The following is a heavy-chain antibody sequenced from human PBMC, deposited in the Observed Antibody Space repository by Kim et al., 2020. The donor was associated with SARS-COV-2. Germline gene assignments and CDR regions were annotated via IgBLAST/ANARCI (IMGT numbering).Heavy chain of an antibody. CDR2: ISSSSSYI. CDR3: ARARSSVRGVTVFDY. D-gene: IGHD3-10*01. V-gene: IGHV3-21*01. CDR1: GFTFSSYS. J-gene: IGHJ4*02. Sequence: GGSLRLSCAASGFTFSSYSMNWVRQAPGKGLEWVSSISSSSSYIYYADSVKGRFTISRDNAKNSLYLQMNSLRAEDTAVYYCARARSSVRGVTVFDYWGQGTLVTVSS.